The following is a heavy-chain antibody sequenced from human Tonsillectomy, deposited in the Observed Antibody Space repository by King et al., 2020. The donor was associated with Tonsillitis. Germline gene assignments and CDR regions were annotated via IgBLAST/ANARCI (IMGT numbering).Heavy chain of an antibody. CDR3: ARSSSFDY. CDR1: GGSFSGYY. Sequence: VQLQQWGAGLLKPSETLSLTCAVYGGSFSGYYWSWIRQPPGKGLEWIGVIDHSGSTHYNPSLKSRVTFSVDTSKNQFSLKLTSVTAADTAVYYCARSSSFDYWGQGTLVTVSS. J-gene: IGHJ4*02. V-gene: IGHV4-34*01. CDR2: IDHSGST. D-gene: IGHD6-13*01.